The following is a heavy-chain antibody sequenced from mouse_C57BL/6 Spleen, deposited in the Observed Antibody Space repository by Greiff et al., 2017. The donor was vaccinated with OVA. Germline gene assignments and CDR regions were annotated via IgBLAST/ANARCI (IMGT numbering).Heavy chain of an antibody. D-gene: IGHD3-2*02. J-gene: IGHJ2*01. CDR3: ARRLDSGY. Sequence: EVQLQQSGPELVKPGASVKISCKASGYTFTNYYMDWVKQSHGKSLEWIGDINPNNGGTSYNQKFKGKATLTVDKSSSTAYMELRSLTSEDSAVYYCARRLDSGYWGQGTTLPVSS. V-gene: IGHV1-26*01. CDR2: INPNNGGT. CDR1: GYTFTNYY.